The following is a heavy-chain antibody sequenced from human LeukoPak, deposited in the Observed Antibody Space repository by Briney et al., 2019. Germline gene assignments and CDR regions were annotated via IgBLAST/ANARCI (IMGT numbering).Heavy chain of an antibody. CDR2: INPSGGST. J-gene: IGHJ4*02. CDR3: ARAYYYDSSGYYPFDY. CDR1: GYIFTNYY. Sequence: ASVKVSCKASGYIFTNYYMHWVRQAPGQGPEWMGIINPSGGSTSYAQKFQGGVTMTRDTSTSTVHMELSSLRSEDTAVYYCARAYYYDSSGYYPFDYWGQGTLVTVSS. V-gene: IGHV1-46*01. D-gene: IGHD3-22*01.